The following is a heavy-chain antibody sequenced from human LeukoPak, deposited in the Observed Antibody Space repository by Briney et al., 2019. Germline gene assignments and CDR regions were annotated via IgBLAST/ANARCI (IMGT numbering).Heavy chain of an antibody. V-gene: IGHV3-7*01. Sequence: GGSLRIYCAVSGFAFSTCWMDWVRQAPGKGLEWVANINQDGSEKNYVDSVKGRFSISRDNTKSSLYLQMDSLRAEDTAVYYCARNFGWQQFDYWGQGTLVTVSS. D-gene: IGHD5-24*01. CDR2: INQDGSEK. CDR3: ARNFGWQQFDY. CDR1: GFAFSTCW. J-gene: IGHJ4*02.